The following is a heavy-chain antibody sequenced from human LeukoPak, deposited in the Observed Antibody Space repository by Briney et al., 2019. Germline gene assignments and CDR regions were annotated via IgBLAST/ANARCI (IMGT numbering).Heavy chain of an antibody. V-gene: IGHV3-23*01. CDR1: GFTFSSYA. CDR3: AKDLDSSGYYLGENFDY. J-gene: IGHJ4*02. CDR2: ISGSGGRT. Sequence: GGSLRLSCAASGFTFSSYAMYWVRPAPGKGLECVAMISGSGGRTYYADAVKGRFTISRDNSKNTLYLQMNSLRAEDKAVYYCAKDLDSSGYYLGENFDYWGQGTLVTVSS. D-gene: IGHD3-22*01.